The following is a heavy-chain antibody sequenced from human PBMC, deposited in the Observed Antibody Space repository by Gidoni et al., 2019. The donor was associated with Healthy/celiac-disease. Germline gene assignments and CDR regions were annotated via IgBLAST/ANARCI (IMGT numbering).Heavy chain of an antibody. CDR2: IYTRGST. CDR3: ARERVATIDYYYYGMDV. V-gene: IGHV4-4*07. J-gene: IGHJ6*02. CDR1: GGSISSSY. D-gene: IGHD5-12*01. Sequence: QVQLQASGPGLVKPSETLSLTCTVSGGSISSSYWSWIRQPAGKGREWIGRIYTRGSTNYHPSLKSLVTMSVDTAKNQFSLKLSSVTAADTAVYYCARERVATIDYYYYGMDVWGQGTTVTVSS.